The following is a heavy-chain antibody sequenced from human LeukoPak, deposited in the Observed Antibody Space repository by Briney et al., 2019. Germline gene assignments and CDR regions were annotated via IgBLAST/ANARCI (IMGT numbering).Heavy chain of an antibody. CDR1: DFTFSSYD. D-gene: IGHD2-21*01. CDR2: ISDSGRYI. J-gene: IGHJ4*02. CDR3: GGKFPGAAYYFDS. Sequence: GGSLRLSCVASDFTFSSYDMTWVRQAPGKGLNWVASISDSGRYIFSADSMRGRFTISRDNSAKTLYLEIYSLRVDDTATYFCGGKFPGAAYYFDSWGQGTLVAVSS. V-gene: IGHV3-23*01.